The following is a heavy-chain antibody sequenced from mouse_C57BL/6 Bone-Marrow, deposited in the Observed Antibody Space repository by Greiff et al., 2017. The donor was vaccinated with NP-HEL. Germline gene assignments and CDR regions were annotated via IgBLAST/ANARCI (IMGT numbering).Heavy chain of an antibody. V-gene: IGHV1-39*01. CDR2: INPNYGTT. Sequence: EVQLQQSGPELVKPGASVKISCKASGYSFTDYNMNWVKQSNGKSLVWIGVINPNYGTTSYNQKFKGKATLTVDQSSSTAYMQLNSLTSEDSAVYYCARSVTTVVARYWYFDVWGTGTTVTVSS. J-gene: IGHJ1*03. CDR1: GYSFTDYN. D-gene: IGHD1-1*01. CDR3: ARSVTTVVARYWYFDV.